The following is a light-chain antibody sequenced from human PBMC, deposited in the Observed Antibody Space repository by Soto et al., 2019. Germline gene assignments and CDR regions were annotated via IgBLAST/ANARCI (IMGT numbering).Light chain of an antibody. CDR1: QIISSY. CDR3: QQSYSTPRT. J-gene: IGKJ1*01. CDR2: AAS. Sequence: DIQMTQSPSSLSTSVGDRVTITCRASQIISSYLNWYQQKPGKAPKLLIYAASNLQSGVPSRFSGSGSGTDFTLTISSLQPEDSAAYYCQQSYSTPRTFGQGTKVEVK. V-gene: IGKV1-39*01.